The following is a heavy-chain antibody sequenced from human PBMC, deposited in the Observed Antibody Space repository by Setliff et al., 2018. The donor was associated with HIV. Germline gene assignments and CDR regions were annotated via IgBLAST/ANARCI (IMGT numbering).Heavy chain of an antibody. J-gene: IGHJ5*02. D-gene: IGHD2-2*01. Sequence: GASVKVSCKASGGTFSNYGMSWVRQAPGQGLEWMGGIIPISGTANYAQKFQGRVTITTDESTSTAYMELSGLRSEDTAVYYCARDFGGYCSSMSCPVLFDPWGQGTLVTVSS. CDR2: IIPISGTA. CDR3: ARDFGGYCSSMSCPVLFDP. V-gene: IGHV1-69*05. CDR1: GGTFSNYG.